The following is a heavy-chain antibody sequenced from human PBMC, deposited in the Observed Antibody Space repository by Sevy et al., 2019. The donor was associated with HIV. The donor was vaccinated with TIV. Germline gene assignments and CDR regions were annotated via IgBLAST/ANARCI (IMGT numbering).Heavy chain of an antibody. CDR3: ARGTHDYGDYDRDAFDI. J-gene: IGHJ3*02. V-gene: IGHV3-21*01. CDR2: ISGGGTYI. Sequence: GGSLRLSCATSEFTFSSYSMNWVRQAPGNGLEWVSSISGGGTYIYYENSVTGRFTNSRENAKNSLSLQMNSLSAEDTAVYYCARGTHDYGDYDRDAFDIWGQGTMVTVSS. D-gene: IGHD4-17*01. CDR1: EFTFSSYS.